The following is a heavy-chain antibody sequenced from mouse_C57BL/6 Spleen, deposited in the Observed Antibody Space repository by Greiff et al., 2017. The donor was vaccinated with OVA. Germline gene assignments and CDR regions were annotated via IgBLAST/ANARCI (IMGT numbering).Heavy chain of an antibody. V-gene: IGHV1-82*01. D-gene: IGHD2-4*01. CDR3: ARGYDYDGYAMDY. Sequence: QVQLKQSGPELVKPGASVKISCKASGYAFSSSWMNWVKQRPGKGLEWIGRIYPGDGDTNYNGKFKGKATLTADKSSSTAYMQLSSLTSEDSAVYFCARGYDYDGYAMDYWGQGTSVTGSS. J-gene: IGHJ4*01. CDR2: IYPGDGDT. CDR1: GYAFSSSW.